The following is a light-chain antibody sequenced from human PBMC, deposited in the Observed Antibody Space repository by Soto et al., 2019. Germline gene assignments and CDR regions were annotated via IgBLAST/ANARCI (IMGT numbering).Light chain of an antibody. Sequence: EIVMTQSPATLSVSPVERATLSCRASQSVSSNLAWYQQKPGQAPRLLIYGASTRATGIPARFSGSGSGTEFTLTISSLQSEDFAVYYCQQYNNWRETFGQGTKVDIK. V-gene: IGKV3-15*01. CDR2: GAS. J-gene: IGKJ1*01. CDR1: QSVSSN. CDR3: QQYNNWRET.